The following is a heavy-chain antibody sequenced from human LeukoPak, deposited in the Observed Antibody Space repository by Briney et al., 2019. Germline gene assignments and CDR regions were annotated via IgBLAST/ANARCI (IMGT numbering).Heavy chain of an antibody. CDR2: IYYSGST. CDR3: ARASSGSPRANFDQ. D-gene: IGHD3-22*01. CDR1: GRSISNYY. Sequence: SETLSLTCTVSGRSISNYYWSWLRQPPGKGLEWFGYIYYSGSTNYSPSPKSRVTVSVDTSKNHFSLKLSSVTAADTAVYYCARASSGSPRANFDQWGRGTLVTVSA. J-gene: IGHJ4*02. V-gene: IGHV4-59*01.